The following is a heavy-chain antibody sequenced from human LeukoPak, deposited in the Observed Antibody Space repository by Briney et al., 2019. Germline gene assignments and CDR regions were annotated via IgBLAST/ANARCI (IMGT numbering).Heavy chain of an antibody. CDR1: GGSISRYY. D-gene: IGHD3-22*01. CDR2: IYYSGST. CDR3: ARGYYDSSGNLFDP. J-gene: IGHJ5*02. Sequence: PSETLSLTCTVSGGSISRYYWSWIRQPPGKGLEWIGYIYYSGSTNYNPSLKSRVTISVDTSKNQFSLKLSSVTAADTAVYYCARGYYDSSGNLFDPWGQGTLVTVSS. V-gene: IGHV4-59*08.